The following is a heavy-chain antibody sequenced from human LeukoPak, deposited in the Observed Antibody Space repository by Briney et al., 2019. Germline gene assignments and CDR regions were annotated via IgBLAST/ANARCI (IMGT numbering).Heavy chain of an antibody. V-gene: IGHV3-13*01. CDR2: VGTAGDT. J-gene: IGHJ4*02. Sequence: GGSLRLSCAASGFTFSTYDMQWVRQGAGKGLEWVSAVGTAGDTYYSGSVKGRFTISRENAKNSLFLQMNSLRAGDTAVYYCARSHLYYGSGIDYWGQGTLVTVSS. CDR3: ARSHLYYGSGIDY. D-gene: IGHD3-10*01. CDR1: GFTFSTYD.